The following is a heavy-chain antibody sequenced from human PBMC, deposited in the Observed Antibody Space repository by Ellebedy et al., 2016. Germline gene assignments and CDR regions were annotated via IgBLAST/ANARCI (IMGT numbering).Heavy chain of an antibody. CDR3: AREGNDDSSGYYDAGAFDI. Sequence: SETLSLTCTVSGGSISSGGYSWSWIRQPPGKGLEWIGYIYHSGGTYHNPSLKSRVTISVDRSKNQFSLKLSSVTAADTAVYYCAREGNDDSSGYYDAGAFDIWGQGTMVTVSS. CDR1: GGSISSGGYS. J-gene: IGHJ3*02. D-gene: IGHD3-22*01. CDR2: IYHSGGT. V-gene: IGHV4-30-2*01.